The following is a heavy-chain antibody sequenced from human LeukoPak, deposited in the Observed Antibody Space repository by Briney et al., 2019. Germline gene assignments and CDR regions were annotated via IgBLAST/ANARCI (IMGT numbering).Heavy chain of an antibody. CDR2: IKQDGSER. CDR3: ARATPHFDY. Sequence: VGCLRLSRAASGFSFSSYWMSWVRQAPGKGVEWVANIKQDGSERYFMDSVKGGFTISRDNARNSLYLQINSLRVDDTAVYYCARATPHFDYWGQGTLLTVSS. J-gene: IGHJ4*02. V-gene: IGHV3-7*03. CDR1: GFSFSSYW.